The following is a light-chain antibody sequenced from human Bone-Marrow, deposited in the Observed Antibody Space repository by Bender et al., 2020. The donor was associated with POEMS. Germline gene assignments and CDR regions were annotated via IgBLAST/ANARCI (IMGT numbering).Light chain of an antibody. V-gene: IGLV2-14*01. CDR3: SSYTGRYSVI. J-gene: IGLJ2*01. CDR1: SSDIGGYNF. Sequence: QSALTQPASVSGSPGQSITISCTGTSSDIGGYNFVSWYQQHPGKAPKLMIYDVTNRPSGVSNRFSGSKSGNTASLTISGLQAEDEADYYCSSYTGRYSVIFGGGTTLTVL. CDR2: DVT.